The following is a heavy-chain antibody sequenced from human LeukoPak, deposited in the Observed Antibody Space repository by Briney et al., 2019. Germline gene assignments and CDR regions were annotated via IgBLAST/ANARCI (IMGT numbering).Heavy chain of an antibody. D-gene: IGHD6-13*01. CDR3: ARASIAAAGSFDY. Sequence: ASVKVSCKASGYIFTGYYMHWVRQAPGQGLEWMGWINPNSGGTNYAQKFQGRVTMTRDTSISTAYMELSRLRSDDTAVYYCARASIAAAGSFDYWGQGTLVTVSS. J-gene: IGHJ4*02. CDR1: GYIFTGYY. V-gene: IGHV1-2*02. CDR2: INPNSGGT.